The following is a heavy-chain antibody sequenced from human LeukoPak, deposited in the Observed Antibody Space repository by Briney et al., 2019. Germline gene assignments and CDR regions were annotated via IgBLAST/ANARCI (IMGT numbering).Heavy chain of an antibody. J-gene: IGHJ4*02. CDR2: TYYRSKWYN. Sequence: SQTLSLTCVVSGDSVFSKNGACNWIRQSPSRGLEWLGRTYYRSKWYNDYAESMEGRMTISQDTSKNQYSLHLNSVTPDDTAVYYCARDFGTTGWHTFDYWGQGTLVTVSS. CDR1: GDSVFSKNGA. CDR3: ARDFGTTGWHTFDY. V-gene: IGHV6-1*01. D-gene: IGHD6-19*01.